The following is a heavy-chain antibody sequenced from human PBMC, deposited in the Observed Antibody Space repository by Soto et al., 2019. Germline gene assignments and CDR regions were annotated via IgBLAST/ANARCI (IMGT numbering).Heavy chain of an antibody. J-gene: IGHJ6*02. CDR3: GRSRTDSCPMDV. CDR1: GDSFSSYG. Sequence: ASVKVSCKASGDSFSSYGIAWVRQVPGEGPERMGWISTYNGRTNYAQSVKGRVGMTTYISTNTVYLELRSLRSGDTAIYYCGRSRTDSCPMDVWGQGTTVTVSS. CDR2: ISTYNGRT. D-gene: IGHD2-2*01. V-gene: IGHV1-18*01.